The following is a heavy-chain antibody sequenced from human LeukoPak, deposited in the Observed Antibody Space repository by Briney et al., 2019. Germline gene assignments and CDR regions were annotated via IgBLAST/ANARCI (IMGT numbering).Heavy chain of an antibody. CDR2: ISSNGDSL. V-gene: IGHV3-11*01. J-gene: IGHJ6*02. D-gene: IGHD2/OR15-2a*01. CDR1: GFTFNDYY. CDR3: AREVVIVPDYYYYGLDV. Sequence: GGSLRLSCAASGFTFNDYYMTWIRQAPGKGLEWVSFISSNGDSLYYADSVEGRFTISRDNAKDSVYLQVNSLRAEDTGVYYCAREVVIVPDYYYYGLDVWGQGTTVTVSS.